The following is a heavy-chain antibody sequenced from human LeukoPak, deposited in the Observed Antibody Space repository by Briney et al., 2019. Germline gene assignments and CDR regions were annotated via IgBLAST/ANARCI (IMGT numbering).Heavy chain of an antibody. V-gene: IGHV1-18*01. CDR1: GYTFTRYG. CDR3: ARDLMFFCTNGVCPADH. J-gene: IGHJ4*02. CDR2: ISDHNGNI. D-gene: IGHD2-8*01. Sequence: ASVKVSCKASGYTFTRYGISWERQAPGQGLEWMGWISDHNGNIKYAQKFQGRVTMTTDTSTSTVYMELRSLRSDDTAVYFCARDLMFFCTNGVCPADHWGQGTLLIVSS.